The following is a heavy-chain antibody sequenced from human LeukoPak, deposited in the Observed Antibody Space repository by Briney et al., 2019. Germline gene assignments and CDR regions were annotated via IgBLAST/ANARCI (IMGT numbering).Heavy chain of an antibody. CDR1: GFTFSSYW. D-gene: IGHD2-15*01. CDR2: INSDGSST. V-gene: IGHV3-74*01. Sequence: GGSLRLSCAASGFTFSSYWMHWVRQAPGKGLVWFSRINSDGSSTNYADSVKGRFTISRDNAKNALYLHMNSLRAEDTAVYFCTRRSCSGGNCYWDYWGQGTLITVSS. J-gene: IGHJ4*02. CDR3: TRRSCSGGNCYWDY.